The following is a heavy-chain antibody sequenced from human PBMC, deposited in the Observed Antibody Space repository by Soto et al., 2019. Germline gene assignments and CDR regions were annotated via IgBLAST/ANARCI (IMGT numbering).Heavy chain of an antibody. CDR3: ARVVGALGHWFDP. D-gene: IGHD1-26*01. J-gene: IGHJ5*02. V-gene: IGHV1-18*01. CDR1: GYTFTSYG. Sequence: QVQLVQSGAEVKKPGASVKVSCKASGYTFTSYGLSWVRQAPGQGLEWMGRISAYNYNTTYAQKLPGRVTMTTDTSTSTAYMELRSLRSDDPAVYYCARVVGALGHWFDPWGQGTLVTVSS. CDR2: ISAYNYNT.